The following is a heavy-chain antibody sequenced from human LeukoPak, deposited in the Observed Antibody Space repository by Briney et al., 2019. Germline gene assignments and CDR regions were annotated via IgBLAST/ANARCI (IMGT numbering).Heavy chain of an antibody. D-gene: IGHD3-16*01. Sequence: GGSLRLSCATSGFTFTNYAMNWVRQAPGKGLEGVSAVTGPGDTTYYADSVKGRFFMSREDSKTTVYLQMNSLRAEDTAIYYCAKGAEIDLWGQGTLVTVSS. CDR1: GFTFTNYA. J-gene: IGHJ5*02. CDR3: AKGAEIDL. CDR2: VTGPGDTT. V-gene: IGHV3-23*01.